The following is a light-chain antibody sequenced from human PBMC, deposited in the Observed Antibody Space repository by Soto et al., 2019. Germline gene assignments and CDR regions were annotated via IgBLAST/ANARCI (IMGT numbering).Light chain of an antibody. V-gene: IGLV2-8*01. CDR1: SSDVGGYNY. CDR3: SLNGSRKNFV. Sequence: QSALTQPPSASGSPGQSVTISCTGTSSDVGGYNYVSWYQQHPGKAPKLMIYEVSERPSGVPDRFSGSKSGNTASLTVSGLQAEDEAYFFRSLNGSRKNFVFGGGNKL. J-gene: IGLJ3*02. CDR2: EVS.